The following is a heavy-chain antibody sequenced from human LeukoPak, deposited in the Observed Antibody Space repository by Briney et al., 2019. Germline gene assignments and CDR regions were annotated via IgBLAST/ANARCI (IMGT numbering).Heavy chain of an antibody. V-gene: IGHV3-21*01. Sequence: GGSLRLSCAASGFTFSSYSMNWVRQAPGQGLEWVSSISSSSRHIYYADSMKGRFTISRDNANNSLYLQMNSLRAEDTAVYYCARWVGALYFDYWGQGTLVTVSS. CDR1: GFTFSSYS. D-gene: IGHD1-26*01. J-gene: IGHJ4*02. CDR3: ARWVGALYFDY. CDR2: ISSSSRHI.